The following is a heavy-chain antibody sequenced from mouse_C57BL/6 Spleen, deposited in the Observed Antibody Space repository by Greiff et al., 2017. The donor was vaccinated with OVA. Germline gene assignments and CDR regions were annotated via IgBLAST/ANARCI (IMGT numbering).Heavy chain of an antibody. J-gene: IGHJ2*01. D-gene: IGHD1-1*01. CDR2: IYPGSGST. Sequence: QVQLQQPGAELVKPGASVKMSCKASGYTFTSYWITWVKQRPGQGLEWIGDIYPGSGSTNYNEKFKSKATLTVDTSSSTAYIQLSSLTSEDSAVYYCARAGYYYGSSYGYWGQGTTLTVSS. V-gene: IGHV1-55*01. CDR1: GYTFTSYW. CDR3: ARAGYYYGSSYGY.